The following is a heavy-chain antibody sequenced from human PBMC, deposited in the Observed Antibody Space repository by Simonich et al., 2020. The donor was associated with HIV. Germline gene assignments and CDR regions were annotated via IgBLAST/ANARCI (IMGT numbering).Heavy chain of an antibody. V-gene: IGHV4-34*01. CDR3: ARTGSAYNSGWYYSDY. J-gene: IGHJ4*02. CDR1: GGSFSDYY. Sequence: QVQLQQWGAGLLKPSETLSLTCAVYGGSFSDYYWTWIRQPPGKGLEWIGEINHSGGTNYHPTLKSRVTISVDTSKNQFSLRVSSVTAADTAVYYCARTGSAYNSGWYYSDYWGQGTLVTVSS. D-gene: IGHD6-19*01. CDR2: INHSGGT.